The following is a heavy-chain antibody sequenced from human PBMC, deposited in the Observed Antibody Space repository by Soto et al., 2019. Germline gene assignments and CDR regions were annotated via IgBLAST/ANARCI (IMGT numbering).Heavy chain of an antibody. CDR2: ISGTGGST. V-gene: IGHV3-23*01. D-gene: IGHD6-13*01. Sequence: EVQLLESGGGLVQPGGSLRLSCAASGFTFSNYAMSWVRQAPGKGLEWVSAISGTGGSTYYADSVKGRFTISRDNSKNTQYLQINSLRAEDTAVYYCAKSSGNRIGAVNYYYYMDVWGKGTTVTVSS. J-gene: IGHJ6*03. CDR1: GFTFSNYA. CDR3: AKSSGNRIGAVNYYYYMDV.